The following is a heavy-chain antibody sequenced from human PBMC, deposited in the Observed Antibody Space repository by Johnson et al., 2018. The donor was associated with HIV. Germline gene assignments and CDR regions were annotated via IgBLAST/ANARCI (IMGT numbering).Heavy chain of an antibody. CDR2: ISYDGSNK. D-gene: IGHD7-27*01. CDR3: ARDPTTQNSRLTGDFGAFDI. CDR1: GFTFSSYA. J-gene: IGHJ3*02. Sequence: QVQLVESGGVVVQPGGSLRLSCAASGFTFSSYAMHWVRQAPGKGLEWVAVISYDGSNKYYADSVKGRFTISRDNSKNTLYLQMNSLRAEDTALYYCARDPTTQNSRLTGDFGAFDIWGQGTMVTVSS. V-gene: IGHV3-30-3*01.